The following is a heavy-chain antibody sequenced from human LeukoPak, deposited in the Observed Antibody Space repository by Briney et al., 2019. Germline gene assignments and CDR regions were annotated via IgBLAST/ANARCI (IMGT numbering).Heavy chain of an antibody. CDR1: GDSVSSNSAA. D-gene: IGHD2-2*01. J-gene: IGHJ2*01. CDR3: ARDLVVVVPAATYWYFDL. CDR2: TYYRSKWYN. Sequence: SQTLSLTCAISGDSVSSNSAAWNWIRQSPSRGLEWLGRTYYRSKWYNDYAVSVESRITINPDTSKNQFSLQLNSVTPEDTAVYYCARDLVVVVPAATYWYFDLWGRGTLVTVSS. V-gene: IGHV6-1*01.